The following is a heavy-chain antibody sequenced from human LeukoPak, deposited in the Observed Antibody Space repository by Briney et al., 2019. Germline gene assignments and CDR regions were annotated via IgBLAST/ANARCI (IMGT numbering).Heavy chain of an antibody. V-gene: IGHV3-30*18. D-gene: IGHD2/OR15-2a*01. J-gene: IGHJ4*02. CDR1: GFTFSSYG. Sequence: HPGGSLRLSCAASGFTFSSYGMHWVRQAPGKGLEWVAVISYDGSNRYYADSVKGRFTISRDNSKNTLYLQMNSLRAEDTAVYYCAKDFSRKKLSDYFDYWGQGTLVTVSS. CDR3: AKDFSRKKLSDYFDY. CDR2: ISYDGSNR.